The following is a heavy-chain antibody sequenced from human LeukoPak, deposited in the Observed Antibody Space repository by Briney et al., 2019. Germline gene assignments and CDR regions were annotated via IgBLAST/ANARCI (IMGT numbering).Heavy chain of an antibody. CDR2: IYPDDSDT. CDR3: ARRDYDNHGHSL. V-gene: IGHV5-51*01. J-gene: IGHJ3*01. D-gene: IGHD3-22*01. Sequence: GESLKISCQGSGYSFTSYWIGWVRQMPGEGLEWMGIIYPDDSDTTFSPSFQGQVTMSADKSINTAYLQWSSLKSSDTSTYYCARRDYDNHGHSLWGQGTMLTVSS. CDR1: GYSFTSYW.